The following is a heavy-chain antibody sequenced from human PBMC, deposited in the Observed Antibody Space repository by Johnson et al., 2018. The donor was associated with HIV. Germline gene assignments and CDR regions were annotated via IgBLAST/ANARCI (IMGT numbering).Heavy chain of an antibody. V-gene: IGHV3-7*01. Sequence: EVQLVESGGGLVQPGGSLRLSCAASGFTFSSYWMSWVRQAPGKGLEWVANIKQDGSEKYYVDSVKGRFTISRDNAKNSRYLQMNSLRAEDTAVYYCAKGNGDYRRDDFDIWGQGTMVTVSS. J-gene: IGHJ3*02. D-gene: IGHD4-17*01. CDR1: GFTFSSYW. CDR2: IKQDGSEK. CDR3: AKGNGDYRRDDFDI.